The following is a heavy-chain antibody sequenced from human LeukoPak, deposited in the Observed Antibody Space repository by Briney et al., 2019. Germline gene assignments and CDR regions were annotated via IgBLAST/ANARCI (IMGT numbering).Heavy chain of an antibody. Sequence: GGSLRLSCAASGLTVSSNYMSWIRQAPGKGLEWVSAFYVDKRTYYADSVKGRFTISRDDSKNTLDFQMNSLRAEDTAVYYCARQVDSRTIFDSWGQGILVTVSS. V-gene: IGHV3-66*04. J-gene: IGHJ4*02. D-gene: IGHD1-1*01. CDR1: GLTVSSNY. CDR2: FYVDKRT. CDR3: ARQVDSRTIFDS.